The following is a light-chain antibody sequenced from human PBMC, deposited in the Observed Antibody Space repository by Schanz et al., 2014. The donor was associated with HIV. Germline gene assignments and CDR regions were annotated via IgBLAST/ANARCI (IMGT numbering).Light chain of an antibody. Sequence: EIVLTQSPSSLSLSPGERATLSCRASQSLGGSQLAWYQHKPGQAPRLLIYGASNRATGIPDRFSGTGSGTDFTLTISRLEPEDFAVYYCQYFGNSGGTFGGGTKVEIK. CDR3: QYFGNSGGT. CDR1: QSLGGSQ. V-gene: IGKV3-20*01. CDR2: GAS. J-gene: IGKJ4*01.